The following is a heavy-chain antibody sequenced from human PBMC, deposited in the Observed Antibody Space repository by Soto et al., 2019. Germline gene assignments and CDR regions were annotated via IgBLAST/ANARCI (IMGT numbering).Heavy chain of an antibody. Sequence: QVQVVESGGGVVQPGWSLRLSCAASGFSISDYGMEWVRQAPGKGLEWVALISYDGNNTYYADSVKGRFTISRDNSKDTLFLQMTGLRAEDTAVYYCAKGAGDRLSLGMDVWGQGTTVTVSS. CDR3: AKGAGDRLSLGMDV. J-gene: IGHJ6*02. D-gene: IGHD1-26*01. CDR2: ISYDGNNT. CDR1: GFSISDYG. V-gene: IGHV3-30*18.